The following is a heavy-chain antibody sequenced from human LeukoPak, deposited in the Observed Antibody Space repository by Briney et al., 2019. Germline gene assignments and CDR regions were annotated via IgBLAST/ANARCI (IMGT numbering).Heavy chain of an antibody. CDR2: ISSSGSTI. Sequence: PGGSLRLSCAASGFTFSDYYMSWIRQAPGKGLEWVSYISSSGSTIYYADSVKGRFTISRDKAKNSLYLQMNSLRAEDTAVYYCAKDPSYSSSWGWTGYWGQGTLVTVSS. CDR3: AKDPSYSSSWGWTGY. J-gene: IGHJ4*02. V-gene: IGHV3-11*01. D-gene: IGHD6-13*01. CDR1: GFTFSDYY.